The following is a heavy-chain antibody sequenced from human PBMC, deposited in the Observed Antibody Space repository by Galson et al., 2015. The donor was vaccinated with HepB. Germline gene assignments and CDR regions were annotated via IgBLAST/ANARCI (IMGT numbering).Heavy chain of an antibody. CDR2: ISYDGNKK. CDR1: GFTFSTHG. D-gene: IGHD4-17*01. J-gene: IGHJ5*02. V-gene: IGHV3-30*03. Sequence: SLRLSCAASGFTFSTHGMHWVRQAPGKGLEWVAFISYDGNKKYYADSVKGRFTISRDNAKNTLYLQMNSLSAEDTAVHYCARDADYGDYAYINWFDAWGQGTLVTVSS. CDR3: ARDADYGDYAYINWFDA.